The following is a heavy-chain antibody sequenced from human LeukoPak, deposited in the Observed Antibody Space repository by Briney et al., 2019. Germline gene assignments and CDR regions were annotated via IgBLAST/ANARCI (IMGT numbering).Heavy chain of an antibody. CDR3: RLYSGYGFQHHFDY. CDR1: GFTFSDYY. D-gene: IGHD5-12*01. Sequence: GGSLRLSCAASGFTFSDYYMSWIRQAPGKGLEWVSYISSSGSTIYYADSVKGRFTISRDNAKNSLYLQMNSLRAEDTAVYYCRLYSGYGFQHHFDYWGQGTLVTVSS. J-gene: IGHJ4*02. CDR2: ISSSGSTI. V-gene: IGHV3-11*01.